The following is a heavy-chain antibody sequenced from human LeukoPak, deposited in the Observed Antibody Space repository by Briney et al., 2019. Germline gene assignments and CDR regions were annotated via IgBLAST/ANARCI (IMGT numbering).Heavy chain of an antibody. V-gene: IGHV4-59*01. CDR1: GGSISSYY. Sequence: SETLSLTCTVSGGSISSYYWSWIRQPPGKGLEWIGYIYYSGSTNYNPSLKSRVTISVDTSKNQFSLKLSSVTAAGTAVYYCARGGGMAVPAAMGSADFDYWGQGTLVTVSS. J-gene: IGHJ4*02. CDR2: IYYSGST. D-gene: IGHD2-2*01. CDR3: ARGGGMAVPAAMGSADFDY.